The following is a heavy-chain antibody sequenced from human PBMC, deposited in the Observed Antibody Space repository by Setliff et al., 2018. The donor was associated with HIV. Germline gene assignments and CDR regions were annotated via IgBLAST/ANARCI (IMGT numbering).Heavy chain of an antibody. CDR1: GFTFSTYW. D-gene: IGHD3-22*01. V-gene: IGHV3-7*01. CDR2: IKQDGSEK. J-gene: IGHJ6*03. Sequence: PGGSLRLSCAASGFTFSTYWMSWVRQAPGKGLAWVANIKQDGSEKYYVDSVKGRFTISRDKSKNTLYLQMNSLRAEDTAVYYCARDKDYYDFSGYYYIYYYMDVWGKGTTVTVSS. CDR3: ARDKDYYDFSGYYYIYYYMDV.